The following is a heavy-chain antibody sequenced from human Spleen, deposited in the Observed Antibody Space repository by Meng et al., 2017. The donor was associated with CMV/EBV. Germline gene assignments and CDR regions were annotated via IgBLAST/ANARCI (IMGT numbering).Heavy chain of an antibody. CDR1: GYTFTSYG. J-gene: IGHJ4*02. D-gene: IGHD6-13*01. CDR2: ISAYNGNT. CDR3: ARDGRSSWYVREFDY. Sequence: VQGVVSGAAVKEPGASVQVSFKPSGYTFTSYGIGWVRQAPGQGLEWMGWISAYNGNTNYAQKLQGRVTMTTDTSTSTAYMELRSLRSDDTAVYYCARDGRSSWYVREFDYWGQGTLVTVSS. V-gene: IGHV1-18*01.